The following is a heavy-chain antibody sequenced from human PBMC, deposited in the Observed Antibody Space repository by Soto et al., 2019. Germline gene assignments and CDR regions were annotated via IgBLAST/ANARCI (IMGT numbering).Heavy chain of an antibody. CDR3: AREVVTTQWYFDN. J-gene: IGHJ4*02. D-gene: IGHD1-1*01. CDR2: TSSNEDTK. Sequence: QVQLMESGGGVVQPGGSLRLSYATSGFTFSSYSMHWFRQTPGKGLEWVAVTSSNEDTKYYADSVKGRFTISRDNSKNTPYLQMNSLRPDDTGVYYCAREVVTTQWYFDNWGQGILVTVSS. CDR1: GFTFSSYS. V-gene: IGHV3-30-3*01.